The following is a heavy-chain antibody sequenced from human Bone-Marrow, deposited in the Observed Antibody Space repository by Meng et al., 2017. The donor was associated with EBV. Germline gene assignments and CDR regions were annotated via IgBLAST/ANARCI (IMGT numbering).Heavy chain of an antibody. CDR2: ISAYNGNT. D-gene: IGHD2-15*01. J-gene: IGHJ4*02. Sequence: HVQLVQSGAWVKNPGASVKVSCKASGYTFTSYGISWVRQAPGQGLEWMGWISAYNGNTNYAQKLQGRVTMTTDTSTSTAYMELRSLRSDDTAVYYCARDPPTFKVVDFDYWGQGTLVTVSS. V-gene: IGHV1-18*01. CDR1: GYTFTSYG. CDR3: ARDPPTFKVVDFDY.